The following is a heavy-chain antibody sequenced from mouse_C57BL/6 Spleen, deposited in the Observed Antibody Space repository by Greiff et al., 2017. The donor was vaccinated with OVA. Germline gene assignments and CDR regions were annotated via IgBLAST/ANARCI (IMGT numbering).Heavy chain of an antibody. Sequence: VMLVESGAELVRPGTSVKVSCKASGYAFTNYLIEWVKQRPGQGLEWIGVINPGSGGTNYNEKFKGKATLTADKSSSTAYMQLSSLTSEDSAVYFCARRYDGYYDYFDYWGQGTTLTVSS. CDR2: INPGSGGT. CDR3: ARRYDGYYDYFDY. D-gene: IGHD2-3*01. CDR1: GYAFTNYL. J-gene: IGHJ2*01. V-gene: IGHV1-54*01.